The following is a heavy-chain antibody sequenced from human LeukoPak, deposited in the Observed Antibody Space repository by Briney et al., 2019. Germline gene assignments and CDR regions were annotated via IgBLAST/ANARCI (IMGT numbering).Heavy chain of an antibody. Sequence: GASVKVSCKASGGTFSSYPFTWVRQAPGQGLEWMGWINTNTGNPTYAQGFTGRFVFSLDTSVSTAYLQISSLKAEDTAVYYCARDFYYGSGSSFYWGQGTLVTVSS. CDR3: ARDFYYGSGSSFY. J-gene: IGHJ4*02. D-gene: IGHD3-10*01. CDR2: INTNTGNP. V-gene: IGHV7-4-1*02. CDR1: GGTFSSYP.